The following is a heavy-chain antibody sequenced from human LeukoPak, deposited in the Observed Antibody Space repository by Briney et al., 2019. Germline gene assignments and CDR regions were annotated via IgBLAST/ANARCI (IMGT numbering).Heavy chain of an antibody. D-gene: IGHD6-13*01. J-gene: IGHJ3*02. CDR3: ASAVAAAGNGDAFVI. CDR1: GFTFSSYW. V-gene: IGHV3-7*01. CDR2: IKQDGSEK. Sequence: GGSLRLSCAASGFTFSSYWMSWVRQAPGKGLEWVANIKQDGSEKYYVDSVKGRFTISRDNAKNSLYLQMNSLRAEDTAVYYCASAVAAAGNGDAFVIWGQGTMVTVSS.